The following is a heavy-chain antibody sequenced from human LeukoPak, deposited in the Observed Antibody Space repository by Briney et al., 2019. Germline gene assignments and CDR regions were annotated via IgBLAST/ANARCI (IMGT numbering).Heavy chain of an antibody. CDR2: IRARAGST. D-gene: IGHD2-15*01. V-gene: IGHV3-23*01. CDR3: AKDPHSFLSPVVVDFDQ. Sequence: PGGSLRLSCAASGFTFAEYAMNWFRQAPGKGLEWVSAIRARAGSTYYGDSVKGRFAVSRDNSKNTLYLQMNSLRAEDTAVYYCAKDPHSFLSPVVVDFDQWGQGTLVIVSS. J-gene: IGHJ4*02. CDR1: GFTFAEYA.